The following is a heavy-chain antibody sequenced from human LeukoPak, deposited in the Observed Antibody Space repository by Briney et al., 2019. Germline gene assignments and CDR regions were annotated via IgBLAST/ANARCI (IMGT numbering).Heavy chain of an antibody. CDR1: GFTFSSYA. J-gene: IGHJ4*02. Sequence: AGGSLRLSCAASGFTFSSYAMHWVRQAPGKGLEWVAVISYDGSNKYYADSVRGRFTISRDNSKNTLYLQMNSLRAEDTAVYYCARANDFWSGYFEHWGQGSLVTVSS. V-gene: IGHV3-30-3*01. CDR2: ISYDGSNK. D-gene: IGHD3-3*01. CDR3: ARANDFWSGYFEH.